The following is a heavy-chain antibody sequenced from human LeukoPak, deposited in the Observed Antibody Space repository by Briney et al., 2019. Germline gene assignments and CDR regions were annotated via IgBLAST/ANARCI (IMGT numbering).Heavy chain of an antibody. V-gene: IGHV1-2*02. CDR2: INPNSGGT. J-gene: IGHJ5*02. CDR1: GYTFSGYY. D-gene: IGHD6-19*01. Sequence: GASVKVSCKASGYTFSGYYMHWVRQAPGQGLEWMEWINPNSGGTNYAQKFQGRVTMTRGTSISTAYMELSRLRSDDTAVYYCARKKRGIAVAGTGNWFDPWGQGTLVTVSS. CDR3: ARKKRGIAVAGTGNWFDP.